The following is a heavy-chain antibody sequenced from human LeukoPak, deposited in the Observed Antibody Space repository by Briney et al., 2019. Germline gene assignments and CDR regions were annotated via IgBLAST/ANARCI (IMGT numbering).Heavy chain of an antibody. Sequence: GGSLRLSCAASGFTFSSYAMHWVRQAPGKGLEYVSAISSNGGSTYYANSVKGRFTISRDNSKNTLYLQMGSLRAEDMAVYYCARVGGTLVSDYWGQGTLVTVS. CDR3: ARVGGTLVSDY. J-gene: IGHJ4*02. D-gene: IGHD3-16*01. CDR1: GFTFSSYA. V-gene: IGHV3-64*01. CDR2: ISSNGGST.